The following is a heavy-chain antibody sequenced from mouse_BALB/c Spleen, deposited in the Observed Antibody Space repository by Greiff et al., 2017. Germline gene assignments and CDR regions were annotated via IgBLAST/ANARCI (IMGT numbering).Heavy chain of an antibody. CDR3: ARSPMITTVYAMDY. J-gene: IGHJ4*01. CDR1: GYTFTDYA. V-gene: IGHV1S137*01. D-gene: IGHD2-4*01. Sequence: QVHVKQSGAELVRPGVSVKISCKGSGYTFTDYAMHWVKQSHAKSLEWIGVISTYYGDASYNQKFKGKATMTVDKSSSTAYMELARLTSEDSAIYYCARSPMITTVYAMDYWGQGTSVTVSS. CDR2: ISTYYGDA.